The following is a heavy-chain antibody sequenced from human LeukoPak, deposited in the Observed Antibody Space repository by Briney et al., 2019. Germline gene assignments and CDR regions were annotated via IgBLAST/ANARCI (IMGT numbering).Heavy chain of an antibody. J-gene: IGHJ4*02. CDR2: ISGSGGST. V-gene: IGHV3-23*01. D-gene: IGHD3-10*01. Sequence: PGGSPRLSCAASGFTFSSYGMSWVRQAPGKGLEWVSAISGSGGSTYYADSVKGRFTISRDNSKNTLYLQMNGLRAEDTAVYYCAKHPYYYGSGSYYNWGQGTLVTVSS. CDR3: AKHPYYYGSGSYYN. CDR1: GFTFSSYG.